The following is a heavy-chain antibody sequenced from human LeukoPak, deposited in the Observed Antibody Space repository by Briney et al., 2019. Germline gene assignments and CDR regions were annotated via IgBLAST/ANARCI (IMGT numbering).Heavy chain of an antibody. Sequence: SETLSLTCAVSGGSISDSSYHWGWIRQPPGKGLEWFGTINYSGNTYHNPSLKSRVTLSVDASKNQFSLMVTSVTAADTAVYYCARLSYGIYGNFFFDQWGQGTLVAVSS. CDR1: GGSISDSSYH. CDR3: ARLSYGIYGNFFFDQ. V-gene: IGHV4-39*01. CDR2: INYSGNT. J-gene: IGHJ4*02. D-gene: IGHD4-17*01.